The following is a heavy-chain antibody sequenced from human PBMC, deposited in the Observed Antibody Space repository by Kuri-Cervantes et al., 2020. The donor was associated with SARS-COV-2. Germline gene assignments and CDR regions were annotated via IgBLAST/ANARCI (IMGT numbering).Heavy chain of an antibody. J-gene: IGHJ4*02. D-gene: IGHD3-10*01. CDR2: ISGSGGST. Sequence: GESLKISCAASGFTFSSYAMSWVRQAPGKGLEWVSAISGSGGSTYYADSVRGRFTISRDNSKNTLYLRMNSLRAEDTAIYYCAKDVETTLVRGLVDFDYWGQGTLVTVSS. CDR3: AKDVETTLVRGLVDFDY. CDR1: GFTFSSYA. V-gene: IGHV3-23*01.